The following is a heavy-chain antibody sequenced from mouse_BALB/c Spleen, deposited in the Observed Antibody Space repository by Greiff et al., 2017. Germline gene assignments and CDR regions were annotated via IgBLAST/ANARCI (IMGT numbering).Heavy chain of an antibody. CDR3: ATYGQPYMFAY. CDR2: ISYSGST. CDR1: GYSITSDYA. J-gene: IGHJ3*01. D-gene: IGHD1-1*02. V-gene: IGHV3-2*02. Sequence: EVKLVESGPGLVKPSQSLSLTCTVTGYSITSDYAWNWIRQFPGNKLEWMGYISYSGSTSYNPSLKSRISITRDTSKNQFFLQLNSVTTEDTATYYCATYGQPYMFAYWGQGTLVTVSA.